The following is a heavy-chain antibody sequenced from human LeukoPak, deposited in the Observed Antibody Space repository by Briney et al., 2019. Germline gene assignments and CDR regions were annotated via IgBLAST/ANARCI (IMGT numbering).Heavy chain of an antibody. CDR3: GKTTVGYSRGQKPAWPVDF. CDR1: GFTFGSHA. CDR2: IFGSGGSP. Sequence: GGSLRLSCEASGFTFGSHAMYWVRQAPGKGLEWVAGIFGSGGSPHYADSVKGRFTISRDNPRNTVYLQINSLRDDDTAVYYCGKTTVGYSRGQKPAWPVDFWGQGTLVTVSS. J-gene: IGHJ4*02. V-gene: IGHV3-23*01. D-gene: IGHD5-18*01.